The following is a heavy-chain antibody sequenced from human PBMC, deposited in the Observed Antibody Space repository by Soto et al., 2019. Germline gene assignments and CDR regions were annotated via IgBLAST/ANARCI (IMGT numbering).Heavy chain of an antibody. CDR1: GFTFSSYA. CDR3: AKGGGAYYYDTSVYPSFDY. Sequence: GGSLSLSCTAASGFTFSSYAMSWVRQAPGKGLEWVSGISGGGGSTYYADSVRGRLTISRDNSKNTVFLQMNSLRAEDTAVYYCAKGGGAYYYDTSVYPSFDYWGQGTLVTVSS. CDR2: ISGGGGST. V-gene: IGHV3-23*01. D-gene: IGHD3-22*01. J-gene: IGHJ4*02.